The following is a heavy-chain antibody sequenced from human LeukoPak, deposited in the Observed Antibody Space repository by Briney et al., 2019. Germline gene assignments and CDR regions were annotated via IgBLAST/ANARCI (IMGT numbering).Heavy chain of an antibody. CDR1: GFTFSTYA. CDR3: ARDHCSSTTCYFED. CDR2: ISGSGGST. J-gene: IGHJ4*02. V-gene: IGHV3-23*01. D-gene: IGHD2-2*01. Sequence: GGSLRLSCAASGFTFSTYAMSWVRQAPGKGLEWVSAISGSGGSTYYADSVKGRFTISRDNAENSLFLQMNSLTADDTALYYCARDHCSSTTCYFEDWGQGTLVTVSS.